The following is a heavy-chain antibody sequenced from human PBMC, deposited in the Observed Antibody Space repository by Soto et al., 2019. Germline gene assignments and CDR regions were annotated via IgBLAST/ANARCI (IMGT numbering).Heavy chain of an antibody. J-gene: IGHJ5*02. CDR3: ARVEISGGLDP. CDR1: GGSISSYY. CDR2: IYYSGST. V-gene: IGHV4-59*01. Sequence: SETLSLTCTVSGGSISSYYWSWIRQPPGKGLEWIGYIYYSGSTNYNPSLKSRVTISVDTSKNQFSLKLSSVTAADTAVYYCARVEISGGLDPWGQGTLVTVSS. D-gene: IGHD3-3*02.